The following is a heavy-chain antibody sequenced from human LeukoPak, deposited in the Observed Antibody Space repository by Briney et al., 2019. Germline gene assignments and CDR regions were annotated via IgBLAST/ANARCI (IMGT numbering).Heavy chain of an antibody. CDR1: GGTFSSYA. J-gene: IGHJ5*02. CDR2: IIPIFGTA. V-gene: IGHV1-69*13. Sequence: RASVKVSCKASGGTFSSYAISWVRQAPGQGLEWMGGIIPIFGTANYAQKFQGRVTITADESTSTDYMELSSLRSEDTAVYYCARAVLEWLWVWFDPWGQGTLVTVSS. CDR3: ARAVLEWLWVWFDP. D-gene: IGHD3-3*01.